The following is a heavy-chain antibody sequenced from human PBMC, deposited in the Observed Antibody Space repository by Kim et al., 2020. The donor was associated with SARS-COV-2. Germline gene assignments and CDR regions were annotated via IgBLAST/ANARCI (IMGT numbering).Heavy chain of an antibody. V-gene: IGHV4-34*01. D-gene: IGHD6-19*01. Sequence: SETLSLTCAVYGGSFSGYYWSWIRQPPGKGLEWIGEINHSGSTNYNPSLKSRVTISVDTSKNQFSLKLSSVTAADTAVYYCARDSIAVAGYWYFDLWGRGTLVTVSS. CDR2: INHSGST. J-gene: IGHJ2*01. CDR3: ARDSIAVAGYWYFDL. CDR1: GGSFSGYY.